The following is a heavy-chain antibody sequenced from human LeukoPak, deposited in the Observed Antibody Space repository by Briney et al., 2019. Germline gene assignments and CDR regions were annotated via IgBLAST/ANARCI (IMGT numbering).Heavy chain of an antibody. V-gene: IGHV3-21*01. CDR2: ISSSSSYI. J-gene: IGHJ6*02. CDR1: GFTFSSYS. CDR3: ARDRYYDFWSGYPPDNYYYGMDV. Sequence: GGSLRLSCAASGFTFSSYSMNWVRQAPGKGLEWVSSISSSSSYIYYADSVKGRFTISRDNAKNSLYLQMNSLRAEDTAVYYCARDRYYDFWSGYPPDNYYYGMDVWGQGTTVTVSS. D-gene: IGHD3-3*01.